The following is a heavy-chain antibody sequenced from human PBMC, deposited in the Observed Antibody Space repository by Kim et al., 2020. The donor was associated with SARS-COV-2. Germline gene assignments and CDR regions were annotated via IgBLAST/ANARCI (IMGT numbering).Heavy chain of an antibody. J-gene: IGHJ4*02. CDR3: ARTGDGNYFFDY. V-gene: IGHV5-51*01. CDR1: GYSFSTYW. Sequence: GESLKISCKGSGYSFSTYWIGWARQMPGKGLEWMGLIYGGESDIRYSPSFQGQVTISVDKSISTAYLQWSSLKASDTAMYYCARTGDGNYFFDYWGQGTLVAVSS. CDR2: IYGGESDI. D-gene: IGHD1-26*01.